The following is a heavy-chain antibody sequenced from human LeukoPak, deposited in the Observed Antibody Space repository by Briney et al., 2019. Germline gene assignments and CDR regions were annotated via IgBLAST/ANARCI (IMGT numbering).Heavy chain of an antibody. V-gene: IGHV2-5*02. CDR2: LYWDDDK. Sequence: SGPTLVNPTQTLTLTCTFSGFSLSTRGVGVGWIRQPPGKALEWLALLYWDDDKRYSPSLKSRLTITKDTSKNQVVLTMTNMDPVDTATYYCARATNYCDYVDSGLFDYWGQGTLVTVSS. CDR3: ARATNYCDYVDSGLFDY. J-gene: IGHJ4*02. CDR1: GFSLSTRGVG. D-gene: IGHD4-17*01.